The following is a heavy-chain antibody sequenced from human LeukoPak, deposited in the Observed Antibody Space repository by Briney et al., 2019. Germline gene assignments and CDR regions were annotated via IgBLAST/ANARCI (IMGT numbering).Heavy chain of an antibody. CDR1: GGFISSYY. CDR3: ARVRYYDGSVVIRKRSYYFDY. Sequence: SETLSLTCTVAGGFISSYYWSWIRQPAGKGLEWIGRIYISGSTNYNSSLKSRVTMSVDTSKNQFSLKLSSVTAADTAVYYCARVRYYDGSVVIRKRSYYFDYWGQGTLVTVSS. V-gene: IGHV4-4*07. CDR2: IYISGST. D-gene: IGHD3-22*01. J-gene: IGHJ4*02.